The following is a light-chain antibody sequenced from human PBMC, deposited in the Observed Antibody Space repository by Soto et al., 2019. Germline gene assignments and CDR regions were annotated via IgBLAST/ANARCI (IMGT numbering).Light chain of an antibody. CDR2: DNN. CDR1: SSNIGNNY. CDR3: GTWDSGLSAVYV. J-gene: IGLJ1*01. Sequence: QSVLTQPPSVSAAPGQKVTISCSGSSSNIGNNYVSWYQQLPGTAPKLLIYDNNKRPSGIPDRFSGSKSGTSATLGITGLQTGDEADYYCGTWDSGLSAVYVLGNG. V-gene: IGLV1-51*01.